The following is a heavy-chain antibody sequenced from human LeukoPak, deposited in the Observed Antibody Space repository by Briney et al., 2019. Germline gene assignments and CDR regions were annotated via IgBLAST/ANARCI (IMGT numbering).Heavy chain of an antibody. CDR3: ARGVASSGWSDY. J-gene: IGHJ4*02. CDR1: GGTFSSYA. D-gene: IGHD6-19*01. V-gene: IGHV1-18*01. CDR2: ISAYNGNT. Sequence: ASVKVSCKASGGTFSSYAISWVRQAPGQGLEWMGWISAYNGNTNYAQKVQGRVTMTTDTSTSTAYMELRSLRFDDTAVYYCARGVASSGWSDYWGQGTLVTVSS.